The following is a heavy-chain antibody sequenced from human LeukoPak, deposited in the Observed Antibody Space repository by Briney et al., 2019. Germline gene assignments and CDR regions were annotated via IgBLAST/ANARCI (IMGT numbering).Heavy chain of an antibody. V-gene: IGHV3-30-3*02. J-gene: IGHJ4*02. CDR1: GFTFSSYA. CDR2: ISYDGSNK. CDR3: AKSALQQLVPPFDY. D-gene: IGHD6-13*01. Sequence: GRSLRLSCAASGFTFSSYAMHWVRQAPGKGLEWVAVISYDGSNKYYADSVKGRFTISRDNSKNTLYLQMNSLRAEDTAVYYCAKSALQQLVPPFDYWGQGTLVTVSS.